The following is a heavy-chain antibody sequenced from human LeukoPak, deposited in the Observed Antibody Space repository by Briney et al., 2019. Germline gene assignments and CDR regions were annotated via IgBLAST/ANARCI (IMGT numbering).Heavy chain of an antibody. Sequence: PGGSLRLSCAASGFTFSSYAMSWVRQAPGKGLEWVSAISGSGGSTYYADSVKGRFTISRDNSKNTLYLQMNSLRAEDAAVYYCAKDPGYCSGGSCPYNWFDPWGQGTLVTVSS. J-gene: IGHJ5*02. CDR1: GFTFSSYA. D-gene: IGHD2-15*01. V-gene: IGHV3-23*01. CDR3: AKDPGYCSGGSCPYNWFDP. CDR2: ISGSGGST.